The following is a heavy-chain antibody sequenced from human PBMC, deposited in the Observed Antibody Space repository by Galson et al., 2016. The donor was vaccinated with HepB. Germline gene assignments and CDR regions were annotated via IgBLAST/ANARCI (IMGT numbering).Heavy chain of an antibody. CDR3: ARGIMAAHWGMDV. CDR2: IREDSFEK. Sequence: SLRLSCAAAGFNIYGYWMSWVRQAPGRGLEWMANIREDSFEKYYMESVKGRFTISRDNAKSSLFLQMNYLTAEDTGVYYCARGIMAAHWGMDVWGQGTTVIVSS. D-gene: IGHD3-16*01. J-gene: IGHJ6*02. V-gene: IGHV3-7*03. CDR1: GFNIYGYW.